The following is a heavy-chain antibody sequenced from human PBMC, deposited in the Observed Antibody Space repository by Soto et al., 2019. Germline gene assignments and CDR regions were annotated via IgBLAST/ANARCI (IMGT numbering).Heavy chain of an antibody. D-gene: IGHD5-12*01. V-gene: IGHV1-18*01. J-gene: IGHJ5*02. Sequence: ASVKVSCKASGYTFTSYGISWVRQAPGQGLEWMGWISAYNGNTNYAQKLQGRVTMTTDTSTSTAYMELRSLRSDDTAVYYCARDPLANSGYEPGYNWFAPWGQGTLVTVSS. CDR1: GYTFTSYG. CDR3: ARDPLANSGYEPGYNWFAP. CDR2: ISAYNGNT.